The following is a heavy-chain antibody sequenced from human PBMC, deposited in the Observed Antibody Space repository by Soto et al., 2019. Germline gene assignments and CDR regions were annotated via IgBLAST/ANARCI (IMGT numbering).Heavy chain of an antibody. Sequence: ASVKVSCKASGYTFTSYGISLVRQAPGQGLEWMGWISAYNGNTNYAQKLQGRVTMTTDTSTSTAYMELRSLRSDDTAVYYCAREGSSYDFWSGYPAPFDYWGQGTLVTVSS. J-gene: IGHJ4*02. V-gene: IGHV1-18*01. D-gene: IGHD3-3*01. CDR3: AREGSSYDFWSGYPAPFDY. CDR1: GYTFTSYG. CDR2: ISAYNGNT.